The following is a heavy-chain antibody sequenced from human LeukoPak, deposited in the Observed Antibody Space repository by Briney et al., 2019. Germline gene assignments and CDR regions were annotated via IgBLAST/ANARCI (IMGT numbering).Heavy chain of an antibody. J-gene: IGHJ4*02. V-gene: IGHV3-53*01. D-gene: IGHD6-19*01. CDR2: TYSDGRA. CDR1: GFTVSSNS. Sequence: GGSLRLSCAASGFTVSSNSMSWVRQAPGKGLEWVSITYSDGRAYYADSVRGRFTVSRDNSKDTLYLQMNSLRAEDTAVYYCAREVYSSGWSSFDYWGQGTLVTVSS. CDR3: AREVYSSGWSSFDY.